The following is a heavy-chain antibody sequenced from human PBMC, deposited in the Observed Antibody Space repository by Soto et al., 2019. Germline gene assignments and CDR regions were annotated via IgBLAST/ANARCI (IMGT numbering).Heavy chain of an antibody. V-gene: IGHV4-31*03. CDR2: IYYSGST. J-gene: IGHJ6*02. D-gene: IGHD3-22*01. Sequence: QVQLQESGPGLVKPSQTLSLTCTVSGGSISSGGYYWSWIRQHPGKGLEWIGYIYYSGSTYYNPSLKSRVTISVDTSKNQFSLKLSSVTAANTAVYYGARITQDSSYYYGMDVWGQGTTVTVSS. CDR3: ARITQDSSYYYGMDV. CDR1: GGSISSGGYY.